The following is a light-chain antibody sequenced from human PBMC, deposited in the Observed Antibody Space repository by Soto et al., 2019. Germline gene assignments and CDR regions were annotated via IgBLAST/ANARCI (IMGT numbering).Light chain of an antibody. Sequence: QSALAQPASVSGSPGQSITISCTGTSSDVGGYNYVSWYQQHPGKAPKLLLSEVTDRAPGVSNRFSGSKSGDTASLTISGLQAEDKADYHCSSYTSASTVVFGGGTKLTVL. CDR1: SSDVGGYNY. J-gene: IGLJ3*02. CDR3: SSYTSASTVV. CDR2: EVT. V-gene: IGLV2-14*01.